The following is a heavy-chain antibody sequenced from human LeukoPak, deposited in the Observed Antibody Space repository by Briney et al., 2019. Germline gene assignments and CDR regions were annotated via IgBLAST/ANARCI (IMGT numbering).Heavy chain of an antibody. CDR1: GFTFSSYG. J-gene: IGHJ4*02. D-gene: IGHD3-22*01. V-gene: IGHV3-33*06. CDR3: AKETYYYDSSGHRGYYFDY. Sequence: GGSLRLSCAASGFTFSSYGMHWVRQAPGKGLEWVAVIWYDGSNKYYADSVKGRFTISRGNSKNTLYLQMNSLRAEDTAVYYCAKETYYYDSSGHRGYYFDYWGQGTPVTVSS. CDR2: IWYDGSNK.